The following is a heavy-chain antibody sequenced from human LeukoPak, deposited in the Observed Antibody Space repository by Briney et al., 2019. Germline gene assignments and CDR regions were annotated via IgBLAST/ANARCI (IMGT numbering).Heavy chain of an antibody. D-gene: IGHD5-24*01. Sequence: PGGSLRLSCAASGFTFGDYGMSWVRQAPGKGLESVSSINWNGGNTAYADSVKGRFTISRDTAKDSLYLQLNSLRAEDTALYYCARDRGWLQYIDYWGQGTLVTVSS. CDR1: GFTFGDYG. V-gene: IGHV3-20*04. CDR3: ARDRGWLQYIDY. CDR2: INWNGGNT. J-gene: IGHJ4*02.